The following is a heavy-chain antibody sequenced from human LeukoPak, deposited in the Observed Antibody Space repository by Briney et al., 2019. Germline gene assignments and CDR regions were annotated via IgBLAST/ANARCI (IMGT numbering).Heavy chain of an antibody. J-gene: IGHJ2*01. Sequence: GGSLRLSCAASGFTLSSYWMHWVRQAPGKGLVWVSRIIRGGSSINYADSVKGRFTISRDDAKNTLYLQMNSLRAEDTAVYYCARDTITSSRFFDVWGRGTLVTVSS. CDR2: IIRGGSSI. CDR3: ARDTITSSRFFDV. CDR1: GFTLSSYW. V-gene: IGHV3-74*01. D-gene: IGHD3-16*01.